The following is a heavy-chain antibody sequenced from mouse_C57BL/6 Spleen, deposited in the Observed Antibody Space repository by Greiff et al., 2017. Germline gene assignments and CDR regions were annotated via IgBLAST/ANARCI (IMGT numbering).Heavy chain of an antibody. CDR3: ARDYYGSGGYFDV. Sequence: VQLQQSGPELVKPGASVKISCKASGYAFSSSWMNWVKQRPGKGLEWIGRIYPGDGDTNYNGKFKGKATLTADKSSSTAYMQRSSLTSEDSAVYFCARDYYGSGGYFDVWGTGTTVTVSS. V-gene: IGHV1-82*01. CDR2: IYPGDGDT. CDR1: GYAFSSSW. J-gene: IGHJ1*03. D-gene: IGHD1-1*01.